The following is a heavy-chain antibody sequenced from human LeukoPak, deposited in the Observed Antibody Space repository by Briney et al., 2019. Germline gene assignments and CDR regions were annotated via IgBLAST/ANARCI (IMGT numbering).Heavy chain of an antibody. J-gene: IGHJ4*02. V-gene: IGHV3-48*01. CDR3: ARETGYDSYFDS. Sequence: GGSLRLSCAASEFSFSIYSMNWVRQAPGKGLEWVSYISSSSSSIYYADSVKGRFAISRDNAKNSLYLQMNSLRAEDRAIYSCARETGYDSYFDSWGQGTLVGVSS. D-gene: IGHD5-12*01. CDR1: EFSFSIYS. CDR2: ISSSSSSI.